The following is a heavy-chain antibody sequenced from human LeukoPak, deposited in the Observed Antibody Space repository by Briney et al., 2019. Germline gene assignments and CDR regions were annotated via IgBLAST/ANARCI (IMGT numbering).Heavy chain of an antibody. J-gene: IGHJ4*02. CDR3: ARDSCSGGSCYSFDY. Sequence: GGSLRLSCAASGFTFSSYSMNWVRQAPGKGLEWVSPISSSSSYIYYADSVKGRFTISRDNAKNSLYLQMNSLRAEDTAVYYCARDSCSGGSCYSFDYWGQGTLVTVSS. CDR2: ISSSSSYI. CDR1: GFTFSSYS. V-gene: IGHV3-21*01. D-gene: IGHD2-15*01.